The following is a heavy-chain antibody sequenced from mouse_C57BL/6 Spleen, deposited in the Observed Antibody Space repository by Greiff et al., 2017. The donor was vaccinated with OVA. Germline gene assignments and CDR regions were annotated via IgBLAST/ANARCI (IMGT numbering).Heavy chain of an antibody. J-gene: IGHJ1*03. D-gene: IGHD1-1*01. CDR2: ISYDGSN. CDR3: ARVGYYYGSSYGYFDV. CDR1: GYSITSGYY. Sequence: ESGPGLVKPSQSLSLTCSVTGYSITSGYYWNWIRQFPGNKLEWMGYISYDGSNNYNPSLKNRISITRDTSKNQFFLKLNSVTTEDTATYYCARVGYYYGSSYGYFDVWGTGTTVTVSS. V-gene: IGHV3-6*01.